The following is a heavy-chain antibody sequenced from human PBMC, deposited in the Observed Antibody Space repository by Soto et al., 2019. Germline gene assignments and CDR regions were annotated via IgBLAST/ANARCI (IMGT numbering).Heavy chain of an antibody. J-gene: IGHJ4*02. D-gene: IGHD4-17*01. CDR1: GGSISSYY. V-gene: IGHV4-59*01. CDR2: IYYSGST. Sequence: SETLSLTYTVSGGSISSYYWSWIRQPPGKGLEWIGYIYYSGSTNYNPSLKSRVTISVDTSKNQFSLKLSSVTAADTAVYYCARVYGDYYFDYWGQGTLVTVSS. CDR3: ARVYGDYYFDY.